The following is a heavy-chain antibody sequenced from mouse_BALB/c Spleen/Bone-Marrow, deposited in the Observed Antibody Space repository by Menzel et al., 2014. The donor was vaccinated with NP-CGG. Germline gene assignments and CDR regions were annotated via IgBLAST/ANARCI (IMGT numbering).Heavy chain of an antibody. CDR1: GFTFSGYY. D-gene: IGHD1-1*01. CDR3: ANYYGSTWFAY. V-gene: IGHV5-4*02. CDR2: ISDGGSYT. J-gene: IGHJ3*01. Sequence: EVQVVESGGGLVKPGGSLKLSCAASGFTFSGYYMYWVRQTPEKRLEWVATISDGGSYTYYPDSVRGRFTISRDNAKNNLYLQMSSLKSEDTAMYYCANYYGSTWFAYWGQGTLVTVPA.